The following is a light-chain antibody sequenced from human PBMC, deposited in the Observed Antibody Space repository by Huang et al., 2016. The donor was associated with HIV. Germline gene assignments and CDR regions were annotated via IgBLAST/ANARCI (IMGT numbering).Light chain of an antibody. J-gene: IGKJ2*01. CDR3: QQPGS. V-gene: IGKV3-11*01. Sequence: DIVLTQSPATLSLSPGERATPSSRASQSVGGYLACDQQQPGQAPRLLIYGTSTRATGIPARFSGSGSETDFTLTISSLEPEDFAVYYCQQPGSFGQGTKVDIK. CDR1: QSVGGY. CDR2: GTS.